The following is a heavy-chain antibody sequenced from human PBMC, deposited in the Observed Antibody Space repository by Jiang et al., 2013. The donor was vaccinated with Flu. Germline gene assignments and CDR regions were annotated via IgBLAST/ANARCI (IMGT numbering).Heavy chain of an antibody. J-gene: IGHJ6*02. CDR2: INPNSGDT. D-gene: IGHD5-24*01. V-gene: IGHV1-2*02. Sequence: QSGAEVKKPGASMKVSCKASGYTFTGYYMHWVRQAPEQGLEWMGWINPNSGDTNYAQKFQGRVTMTRDTSISTAYMELSRLRSDDTAVYYCARGEMANGYYYGMDVWGQGTTVTVSS. CDR3: ARGEMANGYYYGMDV. CDR1: GYTFTGYY.